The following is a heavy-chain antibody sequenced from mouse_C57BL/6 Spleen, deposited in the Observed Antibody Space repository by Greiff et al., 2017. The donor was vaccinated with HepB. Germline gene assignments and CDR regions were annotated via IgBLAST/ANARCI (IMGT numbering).Heavy chain of an antibody. J-gene: IGHJ2*01. CDR3: ARSADYDYDGGSFDY. Sequence: QVQLQQSGAELVRPGTSVKMSCKASGYTFTNYWIGWAKQRPGHGLEWIGDIYPGGGYTNYNEKFKGKATLTADKSSSTAYMQFSSLTSEDSAIYYCARSADYDYDGGSFDYWGQGTTLTVAS. V-gene: IGHV1-63*01. CDR2: IYPGGGYT. CDR1: GYTFTNYW. D-gene: IGHD2-4*01.